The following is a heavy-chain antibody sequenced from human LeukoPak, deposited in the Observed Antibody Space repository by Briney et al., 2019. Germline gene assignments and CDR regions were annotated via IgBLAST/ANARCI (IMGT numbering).Heavy chain of an antibody. CDR3: ARDFFPPIMITFGGVDY. CDR1: GFTFSSYA. J-gene: IGHJ4*02. V-gene: IGHV3-30*04. CDR2: ISYDGSNK. D-gene: IGHD3-16*01. Sequence: GGSLRLSCAASGFTFSSYAMHWVRQAPGKGLEWVAVISYDGSNKYYADSVKGRFTISRDNSKNTLYLQMNSLRAEDTAVYYCARDFFPPIMITFGGVDYWGQGTLVTVSS.